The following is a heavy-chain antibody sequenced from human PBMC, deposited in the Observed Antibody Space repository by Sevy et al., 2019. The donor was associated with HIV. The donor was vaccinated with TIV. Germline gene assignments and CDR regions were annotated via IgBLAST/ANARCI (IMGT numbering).Heavy chain of an antibody. CDR3: ARDGDIVVVPAAIEYFQH. Sequence: GGSLRLSCAASGFTFSDYYMSWIRQAPGKGLEWVSYISSSGSTIYYADSVKGRFTISRDNAKNSLYLQMNSLRAEDTAVYYCARDGDIVVVPAAIEYFQHWGQGTLVTVSS. J-gene: IGHJ1*01. V-gene: IGHV3-11*01. D-gene: IGHD2-2*01. CDR2: ISSSGSTI. CDR1: GFTFSDYY.